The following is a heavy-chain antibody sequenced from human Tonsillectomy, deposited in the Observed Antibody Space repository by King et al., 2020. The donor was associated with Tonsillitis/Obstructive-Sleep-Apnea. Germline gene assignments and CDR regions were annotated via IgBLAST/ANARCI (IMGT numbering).Heavy chain of an antibody. CDR1: GGSISSGGYY. V-gene: IGHV4-31*03. Sequence: VQLQESGPGLVKPSQTLSLTCTVSGGSISSGGYYWSWIRQHPGKGLEWIGYIYYSVSTYYNPSLKSRVTISVDTSKNQFSLKLSSVTAADTAVYYCARDRCSGGSCYPDYWGQGTLVTVSS. D-gene: IGHD2-15*01. CDR2: IYYSVST. J-gene: IGHJ4*02. CDR3: ARDRCSGGSCYPDY.